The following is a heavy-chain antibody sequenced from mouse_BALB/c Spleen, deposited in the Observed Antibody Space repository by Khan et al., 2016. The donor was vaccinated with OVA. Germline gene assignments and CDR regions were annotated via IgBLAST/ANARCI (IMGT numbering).Heavy chain of an antibody. CDR2: INPHIGET. CDR3: TRIYRSDFDY. CDR1: GYSFTGYF. Sequence: VQLQQSGPELVRPGASVKISCKASGYSFTGYFMNWVMQSHGKSLEWIGRINPHIGETFYNRRFKDKATLTVDESSSTAHMELRSLASEDSAVYYCTRIYRSDFDYWGRGTTLTVSS. V-gene: IGHV1-20*02. J-gene: IGHJ2*01. D-gene: IGHD1-1*01.